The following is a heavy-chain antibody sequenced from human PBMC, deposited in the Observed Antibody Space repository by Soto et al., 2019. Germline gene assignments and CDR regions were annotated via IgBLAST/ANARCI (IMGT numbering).Heavy chain of an antibody. CDR3: AREEYSSGSSTDYYYYGMDV. D-gene: IGHD6-25*01. Sequence: SVKVSCKASGGTFSSYAISWVRQAPGQGLEWMGGIIPIFGTANYAQKFQGRVTITADESTSTAYMELSSLRSEDTAVYYCAREEYSSGSSTDYYYYGMDVWGQGTTVTVSS. CDR2: IIPIFGTA. J-gene: IGHJ6*02. V-gene: IGHV1-69*13. CDR1: GGTFSSYA.